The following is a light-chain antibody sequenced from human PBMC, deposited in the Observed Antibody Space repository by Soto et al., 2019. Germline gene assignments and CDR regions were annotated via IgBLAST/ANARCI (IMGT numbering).Light chain of an antibody. CDR1: QTADKW. J-gene: IGKJ2*01. Sequence: DIQVTQSPSTLSASVGDRVIIACRASQTADKWVAWYQQKPGTAPNVLIYDASRLESGVPSRFSGSGSGTLFTLTISNLQPDDFATYYCQQSNDYPYTFGQGTKVEI. CDR2: DAS. CDR3: QQSNDYPYT. V-gene: IGKV1-5*01.